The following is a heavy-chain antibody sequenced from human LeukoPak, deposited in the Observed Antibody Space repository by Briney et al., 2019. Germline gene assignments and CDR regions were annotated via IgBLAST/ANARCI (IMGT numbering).Heavy chain of an antibody. Sequence: PSKTLSLTCTVSGGSISSGGYYWSWIRQHPGKGLEWIGYIYYSGSTYYNPSLKSRVTISVDTSKNQFSLKLSSVTAADTAVYYCARDQDSGGPNFDYWGQGTLVTVSS. CDR1: GGSISSGGYY. J-gene: IGHJ4*02. D-gene: IGHD2-15*01. CDR2: IYYSGST. V-gene: IGHV4-31*03. CDR3: ARDQDSGGPNFDY.